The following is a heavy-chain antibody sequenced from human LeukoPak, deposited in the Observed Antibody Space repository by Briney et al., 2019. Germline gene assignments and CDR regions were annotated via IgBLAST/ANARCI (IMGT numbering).Heavy chain of an antibody. CDR1: GFTFSSYS. CDR2: ISSSSSYI. D-gene: IGHD6-13*01. Sequence: GGSLRLSCAASGFTFSSYSMNWVRQAPGKGLEWVSSISSSSSYIYYADSVKGRFTISRDNARNSLYLQMNSLRAEDTAVYYCARDRLTAKYSSSWYADYWGQGTLVTVSS. CDR3: ARDRLTAKYSSSWYADY. J-gene: IGHJ4*02. V-gene: IGHV3-21*04.